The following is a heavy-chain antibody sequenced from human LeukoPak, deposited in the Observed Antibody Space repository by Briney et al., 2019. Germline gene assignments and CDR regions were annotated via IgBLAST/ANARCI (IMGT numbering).Heavy chain of an antibody. J-gene: IGHJ4*02. CDR1: GYSFSNYE. CDR2: IWSSGSGT. CDR3: SIDRSYCEGDCSDY. D-gene: IGHD2-21*01. V-gene: IGHV3-48*03. Sequence: GGSLRLSCAGSGYSFSNYEMHWVRQAPGRGLEWVAYIWSSGSGTHYADSVKDRFTISRDNGKNSLYLQMNSLRAEDTAVYYCSIDRSYCEGDCSDYWGQGTLVTVSS.